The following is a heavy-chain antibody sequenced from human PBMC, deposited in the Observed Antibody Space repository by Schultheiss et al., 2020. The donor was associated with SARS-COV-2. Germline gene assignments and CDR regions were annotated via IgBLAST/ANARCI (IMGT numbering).Heavy chain of an antibody. V-gene: IGHV3-74*01. D-gene: IGHD2-2*01. J-gene: IGHJ5*02. CDR1: GFMFSGYG. CDR3: ARALARYCSSTSGSNWIDP. Sequence: GGSLRLSCAASGFMFSGYGMHWVRQAPGKGLVWVSRINSDGSSTSYADAVKGRFTISRDNAKNSLFLQMNSLRAEDTAVYYCARALARYCSSTSGSNWIDPWGQGTLITVSS. CDR2: INSDGSST.